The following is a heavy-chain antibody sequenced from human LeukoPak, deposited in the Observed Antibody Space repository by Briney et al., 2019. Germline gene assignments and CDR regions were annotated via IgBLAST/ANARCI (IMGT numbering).Heavy chain of an antibody. J-gene: IGHJ4*02. CDR2: IIPILGIA. D-gene: IGHD6-19*01. CDR3: AREVPLVRYSGWYYFDY. Sequence: SVKVSCKASGGTFSSYAISWVRQAPGQGLEWMGRIIPILGIANYAQKFQGRVTITADKSTSTAYMELSSLRSEDTAVYYCAREVPLVRYSGWYYFDYWGQGTLVTVS. CDR1: GGTFSSYA. V-gene: IGHV1-69*04.